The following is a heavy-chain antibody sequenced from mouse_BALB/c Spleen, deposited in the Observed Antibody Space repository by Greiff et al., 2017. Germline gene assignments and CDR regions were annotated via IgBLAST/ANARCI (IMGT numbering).Heavy chain of an antibody. V-gene: IGHV3-2*02. CDR3: ARWDYRGAMDD. J-gene: IGHJ4*01. CDR1: GYSITSDYA. CDR2: ISYSGST. D-gene: IGHD2-12*01. Sequence: EVKLMESGPGLVKPSQSLSLTCTVTGYSITSDYAWNWIRQFPGNKLEWMGYISYSGSTSYNPSLKSRISITRDTSKNQFFLQLNSVTTEDTATYYCARWDYRGAMDDWGQGTSVTVSS.